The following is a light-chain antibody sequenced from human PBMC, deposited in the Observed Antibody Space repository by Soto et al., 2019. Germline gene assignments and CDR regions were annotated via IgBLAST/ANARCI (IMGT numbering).Light chain of an antibody. Sequence: PGERATLSCRASQSVRSSYLAWYQQKPGQAPRLLIYAASSRAAGIPDRFTGSGPGTDFTLTISRLEPEDFAVYYCQQYGSSSWTFGQGTKVEIK. CDR1: QSVRSSY. J-gene: IGKJ1*01. CDR3: QQYGSSSWT. CDR2: AAS. V-gene: IGKV3-20*01.